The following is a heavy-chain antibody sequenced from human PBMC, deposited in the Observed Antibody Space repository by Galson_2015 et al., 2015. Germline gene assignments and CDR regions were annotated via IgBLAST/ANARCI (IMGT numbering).Heavy chain of an antibody. D-gene: IGHD3-10*01. CDR3: AKRYYYGSGSFDC. CDR1: GFTFSNYA. CDR2: LHGRGGST. J-gene: IGHJ4*02. Sequence: SLRISCAASGFTFSNYAMDWVRQAPGEGMEWISGLHGRGGSTTYADSVKGRFTISRDNSKNTLYLQMNTVRAEDTAIYYCAKRYYYGSGSFDCGGQGTLGTASS. V-gene: IGHV3-23*01.